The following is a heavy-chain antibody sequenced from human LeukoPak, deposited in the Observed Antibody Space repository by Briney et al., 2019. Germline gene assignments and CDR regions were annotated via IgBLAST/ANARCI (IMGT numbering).Heavy chain of an antibody. CDR1: GFTFRSYE. CDR2: ISSSGSTI. V-gene: IGHV3-48*03. Sequence: PGGSLRLSCAASGFTFRSYEMNWVRQAPGKGRGWGSYISSSGSTIYYAHPVKGRFTISRDNAKNSLYLQMNSLRAEDTAVYYCARDSYYDILTGYSHFDYWGQGTLVTVSS. J-gene: IGHJ4*02. CDR3: ARDSYYDILTGYSHFDY. D-gene: IGHD3-9*01.